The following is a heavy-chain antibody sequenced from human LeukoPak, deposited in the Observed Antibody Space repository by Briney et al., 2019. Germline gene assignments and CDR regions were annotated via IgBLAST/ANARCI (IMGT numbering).Heavy chain of an antibody. CDR1: GRPNNRDDYF. J-gene: IGHJ4*02. Sequence: SDTLSLICTVSGRPNNRDDYFCSSVRRPPAKGLEGTGHIFYSGSTYYNPSLRSRLTISVNTSKNQFPLKLSLVTAADTAVYYCARDFAEGDYGKFDYWGQGTLVTVSS. D-gene: IGHD4/OR15-4a*01. CDR3: ARDFAEGDYGKFDY. CDR2: IFYSGST. V-gene: IGHV4-30-4*02.